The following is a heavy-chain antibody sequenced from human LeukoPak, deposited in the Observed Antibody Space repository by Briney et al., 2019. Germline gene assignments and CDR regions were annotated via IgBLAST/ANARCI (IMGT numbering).Heavy chain of an antibody. Sequence: GGPLRLSCAASGFTFSSYAMNWVRQARGKGLEWVSFISSSSNTVYYADSVEGRFTISRDYANNSLFLQMNGLTAEDTAVYYCARGEDAIVGVPGPNYWGQGTLVSVSS. CDR2: ISSSSNTV. J-gene: IGHJ4*02. V-gene: IGHV3-48*01. D-gene: IGHD1-26*01. CDR3: ARGEDAIVGVPGPNY. CDR1: GFTFSSYA.